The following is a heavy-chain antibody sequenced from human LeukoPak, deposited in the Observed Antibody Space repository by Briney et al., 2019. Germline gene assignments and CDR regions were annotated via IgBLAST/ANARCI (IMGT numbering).Heavy chain of an antibody. CDR2: ISGSGGST. V-gene: IGHV3-23*01. D-gene: IGHD3-10*01. CDR1: GFTFSSYA. CDR3: ARGGRPDY. J-gene: IGHJ4*02. Sequence: GGSLRLSCAASGFTFSSYAMSWVRQAPGKGLEWVSAISGSGGSTYYADSVKGRFTISRDNAKNSLYLQMSSLRAEDTAVYYCARGGRPDYWGQGTLVTVSS.